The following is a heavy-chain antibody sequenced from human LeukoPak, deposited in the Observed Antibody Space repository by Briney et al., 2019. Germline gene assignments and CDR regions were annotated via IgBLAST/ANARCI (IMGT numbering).Heavy chain of an antibody. CDR2: IIPIFGTA. CDR1: GGTFSSYT. Sequence: SVKVSCKASGGTFSSYTISWVRQAPGQGLEWMGGIIPIFGTANYAQKVQGRVTITADKSTSTAYMELSSLRAEDTAVYYCAKDHPHGQLWLLVSAFDIWGQGTMVTVSS. D-gene: IGHD5-18*01. J-gene: IGHJ3*02. CDR3: AKDHPHGQLWLLVSAFDI. V-gene: IGHV1-69*06.